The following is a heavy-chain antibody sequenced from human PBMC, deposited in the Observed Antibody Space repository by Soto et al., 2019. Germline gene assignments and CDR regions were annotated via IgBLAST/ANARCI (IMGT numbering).Heavy chain of an antibody. CDR2: INPSGAST. J-gene: IGHJ6*01. D-gene: IGHD3-16*01. CDR3: AREPDAYDYKSGSMDV. V-gene: IGHV1-46*01. CDR1: VYTFTSYY. Sequence: ASVKVSCKASVYTFTSYYMHRERHTTGKSHERMGIINPSGASTSYAQKFQGKVPMTRNTSKTTDYTELSSLRCKGTGEYCGAREPDAYDYKSGSMDVWVQGTTVTVSS.